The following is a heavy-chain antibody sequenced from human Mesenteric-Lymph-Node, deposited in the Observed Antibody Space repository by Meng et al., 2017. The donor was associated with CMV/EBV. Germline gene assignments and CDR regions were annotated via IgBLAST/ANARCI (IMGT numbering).Heavy chain of an antibody. CDR3: TRVGGPFVGPTGSNDC. Sequence: GESLKISCAASGFSFRSYEMNWVRQAPGKGLEWLSYITHNGDTIYYADSVKGRFTISRDNTQNSLYLQMNSLRVEDTAVYYCTRVGGPFVGPTGSNDCWGQGTLVTVSS. CDR2: ITHNGDTI. D-gene: IGHD1-1*01. CDR1: GFSFRSYE. J-gene: IGHJ4*02. V-gene: IGHV3-48*03.